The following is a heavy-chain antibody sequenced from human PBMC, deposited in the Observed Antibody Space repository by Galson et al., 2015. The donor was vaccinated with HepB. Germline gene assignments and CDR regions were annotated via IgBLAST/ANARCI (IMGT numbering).Heavy chain of an antibody. D-gene: IGHD1-26*01. V-gene: IGHV3-30*02. CDR1: GFTFSSYG. CDR3: AKDKGATTRTIDY. J-gene: IGHJ4*02. CDR2: IWYDGSNK. Sequence: SLRLSCAASGFTFSSYGMHWVRQAPGKGLEWVAFIWYDGSNKYYADSVKGRFTISRDNSKNTLYLQMNSLRAEDTAVYYCAKDKGATTRTIDYWGQGTLVTVSS.